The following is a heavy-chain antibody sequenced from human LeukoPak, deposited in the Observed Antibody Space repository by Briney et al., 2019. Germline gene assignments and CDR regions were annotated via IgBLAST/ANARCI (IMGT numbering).Heavy chain of an antibody. CDR3: ARDRLTYCGGDCGLDY. CDR2: ILYDGRNK. D-gene: IGHD2-21*02. CDR1: GFTFSSYA. Sequence: GRSLTLSCAAPGFTFSSYAMHWVRQAAGKGLEWVAVILYDGRNKYYADSVKGRFTISRDNSKNTLYLQMNSLRAEDTAVYYCARDRLTYCGGDCGLDYWGQGTLVTVSS. J-gene: IGHJ4*02. V-gene: IGHV3-30*04.